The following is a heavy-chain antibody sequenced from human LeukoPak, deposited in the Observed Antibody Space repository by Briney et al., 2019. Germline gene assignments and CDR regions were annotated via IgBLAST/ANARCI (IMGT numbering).Heavy chain of an antibody. V-gene: IGHV5-51*01. CDR2: IYPGDSDT. J-gene: IGHJ3*02. Sequence: GESLKISCKGSGYSFTSYWIGWVRQMPGKGLEWMGIIYPGDSDTRYSPSFQGQVTVSADKSISTAYLQWSSLKASDTAMYYCARQGLELSPVYAFDIWGQGTMVTVSS. D-gene: IGHD1-7*01. CDR1: GYSFTSYW. CDR3: ARQGLELSPVYAFDI.